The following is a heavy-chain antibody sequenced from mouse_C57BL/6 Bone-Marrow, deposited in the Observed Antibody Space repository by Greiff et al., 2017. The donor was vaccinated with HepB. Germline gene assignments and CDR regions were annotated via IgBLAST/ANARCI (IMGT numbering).Heavy chain of an antibody. J-gene: IGHJ3*01. CDR2: IYPGSGST. V-gene: IGHV1-55*01. D-gene: IGHD3-2*02. CDR1: GYTFTSYW. Sequence: QVQLQQPGAELVKPGASVKMSCKASGYTFTSYWITWVKQRPGQGLEWIGDIYPGSGSTNYNEKFTSKATLTVDTSSSTAYMQLSSLTSEDSAVYYCAREENSSGYVAWFAYWGQGTLVTVSA. CDR3: AREENSSGYVAWFAY.